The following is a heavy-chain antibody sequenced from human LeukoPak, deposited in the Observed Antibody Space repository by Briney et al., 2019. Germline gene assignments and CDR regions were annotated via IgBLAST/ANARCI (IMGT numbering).Heavy chain of an antibody. Sequence: SVKVSCKASGGTFSSYAISWVRQPPGPGLEWMGGSIPIFGTANYAQQFQDRGTITADKSTSTAYMELSSLRSEDTAVYYCARVHPPYGLDVWGKGPTVTVSS. J-gene: IGHJ6*04. CDR2: SIPIFGTA. CDR3: ARVHPPYGLDV. CDR1: GGTFSSYA. V-gene: IGHV1-69*06.